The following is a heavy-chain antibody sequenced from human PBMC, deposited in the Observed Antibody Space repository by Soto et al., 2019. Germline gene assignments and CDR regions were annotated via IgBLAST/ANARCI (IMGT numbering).Heavy chain of an antibody. CDR2: IKPNNGDT. CDR1: GYTFIGYY. Sequence: GASVKVSCKASGYTFIGYYMHWVRQAPGQGLEWMGWIKPNNGDTDYAQKFRGRVTLTRDTSISTAYMELNRLQYDDTAVYYCARDQGFSNGWFLDYWGQGIGVTVAS. D-gene: IGHD6-19*01. J-gene: IGHJ4*02. V-gene: IGHV1-2*02. CDR3: ARDQGFSNGWFLDY.